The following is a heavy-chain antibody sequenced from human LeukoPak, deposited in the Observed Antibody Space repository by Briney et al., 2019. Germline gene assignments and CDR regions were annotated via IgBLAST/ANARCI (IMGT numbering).Heavy chain of an antibody. J-gene: IGHJ4*02. D-gene: IGHD2-8*01. CDR2: ISGSGGSA. V-gene: IGHV3-23*01. CDR1: GFAFSTYD. Sequence: GGSLRLSCAASGFAFSTYDMGWVRQAPGKGLEWVSVISGSGGSAYYADSVKGRFTISRDNSKNTLYLQMNSLRAEDTAVYYCARGIGVTGLTAAYWGQGTLVTVSS. CDR3: ARGIGVTGLTAAY.